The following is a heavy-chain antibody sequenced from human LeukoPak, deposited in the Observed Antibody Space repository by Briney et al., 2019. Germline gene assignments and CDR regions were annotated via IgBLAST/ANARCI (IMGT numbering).Heavy chain of an antibody. J-gene: IGHJ4*02. D-gene: IGHD3-9*01. CDR2: ISSSSSYI. CDR1: GFTFSSYS. CDR3: ARRGDGDILDY. V-gene: IGHV3-21*01. Sequence: GGSLRLSCAASGFTFSSYSMNWVRQAPGKGLEWVSSISSSSSYIYYADSVKGRLTISRDNAKNSLYLQMNSLRAEDTAVYYCARRGDGDILDYWGQGTLVTVSS.